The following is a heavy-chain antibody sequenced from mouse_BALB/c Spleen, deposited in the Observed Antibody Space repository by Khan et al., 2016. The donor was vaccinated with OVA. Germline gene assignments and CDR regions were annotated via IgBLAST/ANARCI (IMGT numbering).Heavy chain of an antibody. V-gene: IGHV3-2*02. D-gene: IGHD2-4*01. CDR1: GYSITSEYT. Sequence: EVQLQESGPGLVKPSQSLSLTCTVTGYSITSEYTWNWIRQFPENKLEWRGYINDSGKTRFNPSHKSRTSINGDTSKNEFLIQLNSVTPEDTATYSCSRKDYYDYDPFPYWGQGTLVTVSA. CDR3: SRKDYYDYDPFPY. J-gene: IGHJ3*01. CDR2: INDSGKT.